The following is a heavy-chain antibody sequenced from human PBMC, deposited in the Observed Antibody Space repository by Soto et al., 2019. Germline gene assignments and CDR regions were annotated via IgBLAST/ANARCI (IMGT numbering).Heavy chain of an antibody. V-gene: IGHV3-33*01. CDR2: IWYDGSNK. CDR3: ARDRGYSYGAYYYYGMDV. D-gene: IGHD5-18*01. CDR1: GFTFRSYG. J-gene: IGHJ6*02. Sequence: QVQLVESGGGVVQPGRSLRLSCAAPGFTFRSYGMHWVGQAPGKGLEWVAVIWYDGSNKYYADSVKGRFTISRDNSKNTLYLQMNSLRAEDTAVYYCARDRGYSYGAYYYYGMDVWGQGTTVTVSS.